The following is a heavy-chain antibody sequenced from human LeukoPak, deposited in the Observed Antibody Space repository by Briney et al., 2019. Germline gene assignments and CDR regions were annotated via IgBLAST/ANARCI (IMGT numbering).Heavy chain of an antibody. CDR2: ISDVNNVI. CDR1: GFGLHTYC. V-gene: IGHV3-48*01. D-gene: IGHD4-17*01. J-gene: IGHJ3*02. CDR3: AREATRRNLLTYGSWDAYDI. Sequence: GGSLRLSCAGSGFGLHTYCMNWVRQAPGKGLEWISYISDVNNVIYYADSVKGRFTISRSKDENSVFLQMNSLRAEDTAVYFCAREATRRNLLTYGSWDAYDIWGQGTMATVAS.